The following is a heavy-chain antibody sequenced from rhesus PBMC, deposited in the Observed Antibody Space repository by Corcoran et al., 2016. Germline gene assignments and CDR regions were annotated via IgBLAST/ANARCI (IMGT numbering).Heavy chain of an antibody. J-gene: IGHJ4*01. V-gene: IGHV2-174*01. Sequence: QVTLKESGPALVKPTQTLPLTCTFSGFSISTSGMGVGWIRHPPGKALEWLSLIYWDDDKYYSTSLKSTLTISKDTSKNQGVLTMTNLDPVDTATYYCARRRLNTVTIFDYWGQGVLVTVSS. CDR3: ARRRLNTVTIFDY. D-gene: IGHD4-23*01. CDR2: IYWDDDK. CDR1: GFSISTSGMG.